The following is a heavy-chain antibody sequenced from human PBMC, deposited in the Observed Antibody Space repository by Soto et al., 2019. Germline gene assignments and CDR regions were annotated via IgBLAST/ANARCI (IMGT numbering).Heavy chain of an antibody. Sequence: SMKVSCKASGFTFTSSAMQWGRQARGQRLEWIGWIVVGSGNTNYAQTFQERVTITRDMSTSTAYMELSSLRSEDTAVYYCAAGVGSSWYVFDYWGQGTLVTVSS. D-gene: IGHD6-13*01. CDR1: GFTFTSSA. CDR2: IVVGSGNT. CDR3: AAGVGSSWYVFDY. J-gene: IGHJ4*02. V-gene: IGHV1-58*02.